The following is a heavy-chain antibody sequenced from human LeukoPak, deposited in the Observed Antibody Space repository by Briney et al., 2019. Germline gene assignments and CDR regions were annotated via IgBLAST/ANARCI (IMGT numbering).Heavy chain of an antibody. CDR1: GGSISSSSYY. CDR3: AIQNAVAGNPGFDY. V-gene: IGHV4-39*07. Sequence: PSETLSLTCTVSGGSISSSSYYWGWIRQPPGKGLEWIGSIYYSGSTYYNPSLKSRVTISVDTSKNQFSLKLSSVTAADTAVYYCAIQNAVAGNPGFDYWGQGTLVTVSS. D-gene: IGHD6-19*01. J-gene: IGHJ4*02. CDR2: IYYSGST.